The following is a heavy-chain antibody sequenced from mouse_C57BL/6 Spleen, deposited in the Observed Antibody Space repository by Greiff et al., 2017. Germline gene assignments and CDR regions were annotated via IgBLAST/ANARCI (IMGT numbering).Heavy chain of an antibody. CDR1: GYTFTSYW. V-gene: IGHV1-61*01. J-gene: IGHJ4*01. CDR2: IYPSDSET. D-gene: IGHD2-3*01. CDR3: ARDDGYYGGAMDY. Sequence: QVQLQQPGAELVRPGSSVTLSCKASGYTFTSYWMDWVKQRPGQGLEWIGNIYPSDSETHYNQKFKDKATLTVDKSSSTAYMRLSSLTSEESAVYYCARDDGYYGGAMDYWGQGTSVTVSS.